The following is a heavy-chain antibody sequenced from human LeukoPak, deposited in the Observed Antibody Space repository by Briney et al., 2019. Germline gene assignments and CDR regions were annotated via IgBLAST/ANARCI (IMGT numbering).Heavy chain of an antibody. D-gene: IGHD3-9*01. CDR2: ISAYNGNT. Sequence: ASVKVSCKASGYTFTSYGISWVRQAPGQGLEWMGWISAYNGNTNYAQKLQGRVTMTTDTSTSTAYMELRSLRSDDTAVYYCARRPSVLRYFDWFPFDYWGQGTLVTVSS. CDR3: ARRPSVLRYFDWFPFDY. V-gene: IGHV1-18*01. CDR1: GYTFTSYG. J-gene: IGHJ4*02.